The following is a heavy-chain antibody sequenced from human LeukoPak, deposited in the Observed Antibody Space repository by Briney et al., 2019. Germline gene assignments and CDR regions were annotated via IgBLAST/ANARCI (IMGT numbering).Heavy chain of an antibody. Sequence: SETLSLTCTVSGGSISSYYWSWIRQPPGKGLEWIGYIYYSGSTNYNPSLKSRVTISVDTSKNQFSLKLSSVTAADTAVYYCARQGYDYVWGSYSDYWGQGTLVTVSS. CDR2: IYYSGST. D-gene: IGHD3-16*01. CDR1: GGSISSYY. J-gene: IGHJ4*02. V-gene: IGHV4-59*08. CDR3: ARQGYDYVWGSYSDY.